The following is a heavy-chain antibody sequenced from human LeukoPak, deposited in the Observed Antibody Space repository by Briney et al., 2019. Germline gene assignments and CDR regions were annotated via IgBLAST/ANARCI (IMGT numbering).Heavy chain of an antibody. Sequence: ASVKVSCKASGGTFSSYPISWVRRAPGQGLEWMGGIIPIFGTANYAQKFQGRVTITADKSTSTAYMELSSLRSEDTAVYYCARPQYRYCSSTSCQKDAFDIWGQGTMVTVSS. CDR3: ARPQYRYCSSTSCQKDAFDI. CDR1: GGTFSSYP. J-gene: IGHJ3*02. CDR2: IIPIFGTA. D-gene: IGHD2-2*01. V-gene: IGHV1-69*06.